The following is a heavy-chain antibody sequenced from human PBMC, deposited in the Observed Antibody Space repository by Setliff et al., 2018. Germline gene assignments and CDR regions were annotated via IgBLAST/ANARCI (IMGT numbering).Heavy chain of an antibody. CDR1: GYNFGTYS. CDR3: ARGLGKGTVDY. J-gene: IGHJ4*02. D-gene: IGHD3-16*01. Sequence: PGGSLRLSCVGSGYNFGTYSMTWVRQVPGKGLQWVAGIYHNGGGIFYADSVKGRFTISRDNAKNSLFLQMDSLRVEDTAVYYCARGLGKGTVDYWGQGTLVTVSS. V-gene: IGHV3-21*04. CDR2: IYHNGGGI.